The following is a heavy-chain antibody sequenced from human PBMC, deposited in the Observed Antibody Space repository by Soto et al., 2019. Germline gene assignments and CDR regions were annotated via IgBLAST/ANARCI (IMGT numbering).Heavy chain of an antibody. D-gene: IGHD6-19*01. Sequence: SETLSLTCAVYGGSFSGYYWSWIRQPPGKGLEWIGEINHSGSTNYNPSLKSRVTISVDTSKNQFSLKLSSVTAADTAVYYCARDRGWVAGFYGMDVWGQGTTVTVSS. V-gene: IGHV4-34*01. CDR3: ARDRGWVAGFYGMDV. J-gene: IGHJ6*02. CDR2: INHSGST. CDR1: GGSFSGYY.